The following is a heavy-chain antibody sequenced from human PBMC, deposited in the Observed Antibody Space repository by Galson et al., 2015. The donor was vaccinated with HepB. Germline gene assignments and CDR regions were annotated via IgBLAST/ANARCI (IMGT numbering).Heavy chain of an antibody. J-gene: IGHJ4*02. CDR3: ARAQPLSMYALDY. CDR2: IDSTSNYI. Sequence: SLRLSCAASRFTFSSYSLNWVRQAPGKGLEWVSSIDSTSNYIYYADSVKGRFTISRDNTKNSLYLQMDSLRAEDTAVYYCARAQPLSMYALDYWGQGTLVTVSS. CDR1: RFTFSSYS. D-gene: IGHD2-8*01. V-gene: IGHV3-21*01.